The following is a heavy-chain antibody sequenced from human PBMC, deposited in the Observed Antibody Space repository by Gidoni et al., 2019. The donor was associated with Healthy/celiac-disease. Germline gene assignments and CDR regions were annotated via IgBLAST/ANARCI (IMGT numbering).Heavy chain of an antibody. Sequence: QVQLQESGPGLVKPSETLSLTCTVSGGSISSYYGSWIRQPAGKGLEWIGRIYTSGSTNYNPSLKSRVTMSVDTSKNQFSLKLSSVTAADTAVYYCARDSIAAAGNYYYYGMDVWGQGTTVTVSS. J-gene: IGHJ6*02. V-gene: IGHV4-4*07. CDR1: GGSISSYY. CDR2: IYTSGST. D-gene: IGHD6-13*01. CDR3: ARDSIAAAGNYYYYGMDV.